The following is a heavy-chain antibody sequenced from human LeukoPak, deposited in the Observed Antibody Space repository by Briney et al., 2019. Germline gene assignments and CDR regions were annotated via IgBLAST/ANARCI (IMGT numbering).Heavy chain of an antibody. CDR2: ISGSGDST. D-gene: IGHD6-13*01. Sequence: TGGSLRLSCAASGFTVSSNYMSWVRQAPGKGLEWVAGISGSGDSTDYADSVKGRFTISRDNSKNTLYLQMNSLRAEDTAVYYCARYSRSWYVPIFDYWGQGTLVTVSS. CDR3: ARYSRSWYVPIFDY. CDR1: GFTVSSNY. V-gene: IGHV3-23*01. J-gene: IGHJ4*02.